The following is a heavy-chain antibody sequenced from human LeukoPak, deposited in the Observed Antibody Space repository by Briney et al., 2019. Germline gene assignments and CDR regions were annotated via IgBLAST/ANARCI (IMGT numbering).Heavy chain of an antibody. J-gene: IGHJ4*02. V-gene: IGHV4-4*07. CDR3: ARYGGYTYDSYYFDY. CDR2: IYTSGST. D-gene: IGHD5-18*01. CDR1: GGSISNYY. Sequence: PSETLSLTCIVSGGSISNYYWSWIRQPAGKGLEWIGRIYTSGSTNYNPSLKSRVTMSVDTSKNQFSLKLTSVTAADTAVYYCARYGGYTYDSYYFDYWGQGTLVTVSS.